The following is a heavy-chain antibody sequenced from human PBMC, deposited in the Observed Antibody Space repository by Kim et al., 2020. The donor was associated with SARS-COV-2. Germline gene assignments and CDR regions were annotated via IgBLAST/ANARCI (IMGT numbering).Heavy chain of an antibody. CDR3: ARGDKRRGSTSCLYDY. CDR2: INHSGST. D-gene: IGHD2-2*01. V-gene: IGHV4-34*01. CDR1: GGSFSGYY. J-gene: IGHJ4*02. Sequence: SETLSLTCAVYGGSFSGYYWSWIRQPPGKGLEWIGAINHSGSTNYNPSLKSRVTISVDTSKNQFSLKLSSVTAADTAVYYCARGDKRRGSTSCLYDYWGQGTLVTVSS.